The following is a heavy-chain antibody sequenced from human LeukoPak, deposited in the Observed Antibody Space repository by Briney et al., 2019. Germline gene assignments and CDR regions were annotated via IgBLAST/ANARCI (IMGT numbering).Heavy chain of an antibody. CDR1: GGSISSSRYF. J-gene: IGHJ4*02. Sequence: SETLSLTCTVSGGSISSSRYFWGWIRQPPGKGLEWIGNIYYSGNTYYNPSLKSRVTISVDTSKNQFSLKLCSVTAADTAVYYCARQDFWSGYYYDYWGQGTLVTVSS. CDR3: ARQDFWSGYYYDY. V-gene: IGHV4-39*01. CDR2: IYYSGNT. D-gene: IGHD3-3*01.